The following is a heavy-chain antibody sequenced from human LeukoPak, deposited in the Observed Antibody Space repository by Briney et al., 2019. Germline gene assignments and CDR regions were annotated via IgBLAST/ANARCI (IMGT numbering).Heavy chain of an antibody. Sequence: GGSLRLSCAVSGSTFSSYAMSWVRQAPGKGLEWVSAISGSGGSTYYADSVKGRFTISRDNSKNTLYLQMNSLRAEDTAVYYCAKDYGDYGRFDPWGQGTLVTVSS. V-gene: IGHV3-23*01. CDR1: GSTFSSYA. CDR3: AKDYGDYGRFDP. CDR2: ISGSGGST. D-gene: IGHD4-17*01. J-gene: IGHJ5*02.